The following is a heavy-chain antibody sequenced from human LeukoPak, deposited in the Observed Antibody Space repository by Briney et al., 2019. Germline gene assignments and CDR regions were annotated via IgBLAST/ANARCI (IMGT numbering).Heavy chain of an antibody. Sequence: SVKGRFTISRDNAKNSLYLQMNSLRAEDTAVYYCATDPSGVPTNYYYYGMDVWGQGTTVTVSS. D-gene: IGHD1-1*01. CDR3: ATDPSGVPTNYYYYGMDV. J-gene: IGHJ6*02. V-gene: IGHV3-11*01.